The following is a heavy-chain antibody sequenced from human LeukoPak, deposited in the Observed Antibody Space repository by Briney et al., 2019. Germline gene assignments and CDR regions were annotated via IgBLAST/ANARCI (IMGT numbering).Heavy chain of an antibody. CDR1: GFTFSSYA. CDR3: AKVLRTYDYVWGSYRLDRFDP. V-gene: IGHV3-23*01. J-gene: IGHJ5*02. CDR2: ISGSGGST. Sequence: PGGSLRLSCAASGFTFSSYAMSWVRQAPGKGLEWVSAISGSGGSTYYADSVKGRFTISRDNSKNTLYLQVNSLRAEDTAVYYCAKVLRTYDYVWGSYRLDRFDPWGQGTLVTVSS. D-gene: IGHD3-16*02.